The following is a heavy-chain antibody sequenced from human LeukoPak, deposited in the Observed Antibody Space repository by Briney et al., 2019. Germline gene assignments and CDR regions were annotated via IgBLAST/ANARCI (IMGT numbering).Heavy chain of an antibody. D-gene: IGHD3-10*01. J-gene: IGHJ4*02. CDR2: VSGSGGST. CDR1: RFTFSPYA. V-gene: IGHV3-23*01. CDR3: AKVSGSGNFHPVDY. Sequence: AGGSLRLSCAASRFTFSPYAMRWVRQAPGKGLEWVSGVSGSGGSTNYADSVKGRFTISRDNSKNALYLQMNSLRDDDKAVDYCAKVSGSGNFHPVDYWGQGTLVTVSS.